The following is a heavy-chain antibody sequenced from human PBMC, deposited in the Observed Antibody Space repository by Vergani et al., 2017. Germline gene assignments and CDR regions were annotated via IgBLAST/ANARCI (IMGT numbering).Heavy chain of an antibody. CDR1: GFTFNHYA. CDR2: ISGSGGST. CDR3: AKASPRNSXYDYLYNYHAMDV. J-gene: IGHJ6*02. V-gene: IGHV3-23*01. Sequence: EVQLLESGGDLVQPGGSLRLSCAASGFTFNHYAMNWVRQAPGKGLEWVSGISGSGGSTYYACSVKGRFTISRDSSKKTLYLQMNSLSAGDAAVYYCAKASPRNSXYDYLYNYHAMDVWGQGTTVTVSS. D-gene: IGHD5-12*01.